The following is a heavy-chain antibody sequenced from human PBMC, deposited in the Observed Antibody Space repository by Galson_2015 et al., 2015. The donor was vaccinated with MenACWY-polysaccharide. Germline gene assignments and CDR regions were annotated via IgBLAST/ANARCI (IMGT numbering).Heavy chain of an antibody. Sequence: SLRLSCAAFGFIFNTYHMNWVRQAPGKGLEWLSYISTGSGTRSYADSVKGRSTISRDNTRNSLYLQIDSLRDEDTAVYYCTTDGATGWSLDSWGQGTLVIVSS. J-gene: IGHJ4*02. CDR3: TTDGATGWSLDS. CDR1: GFIFNTYH. D-gene: IGHD2-15*01. CDR2: ISTGSGTR. V-gene: IGHV3-48*02.